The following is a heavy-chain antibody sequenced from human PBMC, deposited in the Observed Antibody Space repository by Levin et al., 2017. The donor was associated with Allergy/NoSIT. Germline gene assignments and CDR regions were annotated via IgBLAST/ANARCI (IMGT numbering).Heavy chain of an antibody. D-gene: IGHD1-1*01. CDR1: GFTFSDYA. J-gene: IGHJ6*02. CDR2: ISYNGNIK. Sequence: GGSLRLSCVASGFTFSDYAMHWARQAPGRGLEWVAVISYNGNIKYNADSVQGRFTISRSNSNNTLYLQMNSLRVEYTGVYYCASDYWTYTATRDGPDVFGQGTTVTVSS. CDR3: ASDYWTYTATRDGPDV. V-gene: IGHV3-30*04.